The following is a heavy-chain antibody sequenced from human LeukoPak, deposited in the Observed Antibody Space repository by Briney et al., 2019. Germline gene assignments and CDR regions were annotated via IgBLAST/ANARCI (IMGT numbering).Heavy chain of an antibody. J-gene: IGHJ4*02. CDR1: GYTFTSYA. CDR2: INTGNGNT. V-gene: IGHV1-3*04. D-gene: IGHD2-21*02. CDR3: ARNTETAIPLPYYFDY. Sequence: ASVKVSCTASGYTFTSYAMHWVRQAPGQRLECMGWINTGNGNTKYSQKFQGRVTITRDTSASTAYMDLSSLRSEDTAVYYCARNTETAIPLPYYFDYWGQGTLVTVSS.